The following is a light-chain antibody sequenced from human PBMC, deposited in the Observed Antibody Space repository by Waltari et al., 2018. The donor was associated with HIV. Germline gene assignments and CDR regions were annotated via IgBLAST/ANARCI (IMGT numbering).Light chain of an antibody. CDR2: AAS. CDR1: QSISTY. Sequence: DIQMTQSPSSLSAFVGDRVTIPCRASQSISTYVNWYQHKPGRATMLLIYAASSLQSGVPSRLSGSGSGTAFTLTISSLQPEDFATYYCQQSFRGLTFGGGTKVETK. V-gene: IGKV1-39*01. J-gene: IGKJ4*01. CDR3: QQSFRGLT.